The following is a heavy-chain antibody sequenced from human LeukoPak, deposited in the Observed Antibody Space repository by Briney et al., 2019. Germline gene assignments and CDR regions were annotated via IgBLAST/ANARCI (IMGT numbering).Heavy chain of an antibody. CDR3: ARGGYGFYYYYGMDV. D-gene: IGHD4-17*01. Sequence: SGTLSLTCAVSGGSISSSNWWSWVRQPPGKGLEWIGEIYHSGSTNYNPSLKSRVTISVDKSKNQFSLKLSSVTAADTAVYYCARGGYGFYYYYGMDVWGQGTTVIVSS. V-gene: IGHV4-4*02. J-gene: IGHJ6*02. CDR1: GGSISSSNW. CDR2: IYHSGST.